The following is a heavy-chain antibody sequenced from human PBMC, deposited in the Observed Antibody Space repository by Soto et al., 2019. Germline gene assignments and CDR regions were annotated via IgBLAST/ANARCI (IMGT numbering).Heavy chain of an antibody. V-gene: IGHV5-51*01. CDR1: GDVFDHQS. CDR3: GRFGIGGCLGGRCFTSFHYDGMGV. CDR2: IFPGDSDI. J-gene: IGHJ6*02. Sequence: SLMISLNACGDVFDHQSISNVRQMPGKGLQSMGIIFPGDSDIKYSPSFQGEVTISADKSISTAHLQWSSLKASEIGTYYCGRFGIGGCLGGRCFTSFHYDGMGVWGRGTTVTVSS. D-gene: IGHD2-15*01.